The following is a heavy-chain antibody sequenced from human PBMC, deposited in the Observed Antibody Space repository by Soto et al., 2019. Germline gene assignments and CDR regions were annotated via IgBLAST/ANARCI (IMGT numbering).Heavy chain of an antibody. CDR1: GFTFSSYA. CDR2: ISYDGSNK. CDR3: AREKDTAMVTYYYYYGMDV. V-gene: IGHV3-30-3*01. D-gene: IGHD5-18*01. J-gene: IGHJ6*02. Sequence: GGSLRLSCAASGFTFSSYAMHWVRQAPGKGLKWVAVISYDGSNKYYADSVKGRFTISRDNSKNTLYLQMNSLRAEDTAVYYCAREKDTAMVTYYYYYGMDVWGQGTTVTVSS.